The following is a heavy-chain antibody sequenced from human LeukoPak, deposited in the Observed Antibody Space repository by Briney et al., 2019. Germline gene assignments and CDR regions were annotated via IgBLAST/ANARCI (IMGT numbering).Heavy chain of an antibody. D-gene: IGHD1-14*01. CDR1: GFTFSNFA. CDR2: ISGNGGIT. CDR3: AKRPPGRYFDY. Sequence: GRSLRLSCAASGFTFSNFALSWVRQAPGKGLEWVSAISGNGGITLYADSVKGRFTISRDNSKNTLFLQMNSLRAEDTAVYYCAKRPPGRYFDYWGQGTLVTVSS. V-gene: IGHV3-23*01. J-gene: IGHJ4*02.